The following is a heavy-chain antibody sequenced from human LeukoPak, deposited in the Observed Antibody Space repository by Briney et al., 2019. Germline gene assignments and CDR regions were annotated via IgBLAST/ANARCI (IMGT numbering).Heavy chain of an antibody. D-gene: IGHD6-13*01. CDR3: ARGVPPIAAAGTYYYYYMDV. V-gene: IGHV4-59*01. CDR1: GGSISSYY. Sequence: SETLSLTCTVSGGSISSYYWSWIRQPPGKGLEWIGYIYYSGSTNYNPSLKSRVTISVDTSKNQFSLKLSSVTAADTAVYYCARGVPPIAAAGTYYYYYMDVWGKGTTVTVSS. J-gene: IGHJ6*03. CDR2: IYYSGST.